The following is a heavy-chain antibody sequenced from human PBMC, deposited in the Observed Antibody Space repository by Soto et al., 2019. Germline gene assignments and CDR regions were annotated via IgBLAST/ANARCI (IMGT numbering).Heavy chain of an antibody. CDR2: IWYDGSNK. J-gene: IGHJ6*04. V-gene: IGHV3-33*01. CDR1: GFTFSSYG. D-gene: IGHD4-17*01. Sequence: GGSLRLSCAASGFTFSSYGMHWVRQAPGKGLEWVAVIWYDGSNKYYADSVKGRFTISRDNSKNTLYLQMNSLRAEDTAVYYCARDQDYGGNPRRACYYYGMDVWGKGTTVTVSS. CDR3: ARDQDYGGNPRRACYYYGMDV.